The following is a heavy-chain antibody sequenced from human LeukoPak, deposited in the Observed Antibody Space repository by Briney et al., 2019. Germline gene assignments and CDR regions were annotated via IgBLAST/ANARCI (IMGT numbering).Heavy chain of an antibody. D-gene: IGHD6-13*01. CDR1: GFTFSSYW. CDR3: ARDLSSSWYNHYYWYGMDV. V-gene: IGHV3-7*05. Sequence: GGSLRLSCAASGFTFSSYWMSWVRQAPGEGLEWVANMKYDGSEKYYVDSVKGPFTISRDNAKNSLYLQMQSLRAEDTAVYYCARDLSSSWYNHYYWYGMDVWGQGTTVT. J-gene: IGHJ6*02. CDR2: MKYDGSEK.